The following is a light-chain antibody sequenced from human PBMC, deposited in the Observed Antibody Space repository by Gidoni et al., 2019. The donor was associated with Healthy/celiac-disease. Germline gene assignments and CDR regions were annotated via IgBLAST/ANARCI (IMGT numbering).Light chain of an antibody. V-gene: IGKV1D-8*01. CDR1: QGISSY. CDR2: AAS. CDR3: QQYYSFPYT. J-gene: IGKJ2*01. Sequence: VIWMTQSPSLLSASTGDRVTISCRISQGISSYLAWYQQKPGKAPELLIYAASTLQSGVPSRFSGSGSGTEFTLTISSLQSEDFATYYCQQYYSFPYTFGQGTKLEIK.